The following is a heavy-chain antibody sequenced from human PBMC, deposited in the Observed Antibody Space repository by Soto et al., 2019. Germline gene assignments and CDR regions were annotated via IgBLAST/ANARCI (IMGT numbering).Heavy chain of an antibody. Sequence: GESRKISCKGSGYIFSSYWINWVRQMPGKGLEWMGIIYPDDSETRYSPSFQGQVTISVDKSTSSAYLQWRSLKASDSAMYYCARRRGMDVWGQGHTVTVSS. J-gene: IGHJ6*02. CDR2: IYPDDSET. V-gene: IGHV5-51*01. CDR1: GYIFSSYW. CDR3: ARRRGMDV.